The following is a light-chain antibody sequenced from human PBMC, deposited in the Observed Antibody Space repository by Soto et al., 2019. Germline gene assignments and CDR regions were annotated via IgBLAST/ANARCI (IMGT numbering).Light chain of an antibody. Sequence: QSALAQPASVSGSPGQSITISCTGTSDDVGAYNSVSWYQQLPHKAPQVILYKGTQRPAGVSSRFSGSTSGNAASLTISGLQGDDEADYFCCSSAPESTYVFGTGTKVTVL. V-gene: IGLV2-23*01. CDR1: SDDVGAYNS. CDR3: CSSAPESTYV. J-gene: IGLJ1*01. CDR2: KGT.